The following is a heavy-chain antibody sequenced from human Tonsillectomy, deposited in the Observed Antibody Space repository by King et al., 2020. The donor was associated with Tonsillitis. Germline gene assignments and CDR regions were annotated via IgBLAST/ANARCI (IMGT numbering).Heavy chain of an antibody. J-gene: IGHJ6*02. Sequence: VQLQQWGAGLLKPSETLSLTCAVYGGSFSGYYWSWIRQPPGKGLEWIGEINHSGSTKYNPSLKSRVTISVDTSKNQFSLKLSSVTAADTALYYCASRRGYFYDSSGYYPASYYYGMDVWGQGTTVTVSS. CDR1: GGSFSGYY. D-gene: IGHD3-22*01. CDR3: ASRRGYFYDSSGYYPASYYYGMDV. V-gene: IGHV4-34*01. CDR2: INHSGST.